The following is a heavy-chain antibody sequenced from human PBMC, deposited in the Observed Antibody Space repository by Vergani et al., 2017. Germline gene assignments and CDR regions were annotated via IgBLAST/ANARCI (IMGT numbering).Heavy chain of an antibody. CDR1: GGSFSGYY. V-gene: IGHV3-21*01. Sequence: VQLQQWGAGLLKPSETLSLTCAVYGGSFSGYYWSWIRQPPGKGLEWVSSISSSSSYIYYADSVKGRFTISRDNAKNSLYLQMNSLTAEDTAVYYCARDTPFDPWGQGTLVTVSS. J-gene: IGHJ5*02. CDR2: ISSSSSYI. CDR3: ARDTPFDP.